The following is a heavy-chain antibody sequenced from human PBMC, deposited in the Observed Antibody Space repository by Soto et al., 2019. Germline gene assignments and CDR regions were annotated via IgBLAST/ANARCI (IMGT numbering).Heavy chain of an antibody. J-gene: IGHJ3*02. CDR2: FYRGINT. CDR3: ARDIGDSSGYYYRAFDI. V-gene: IGHV3-53*01. CDR1: GFTVSTNY. Sequence: PGGSLRLSCAASGFTVSTNYMSWVRQAPGKGLEWVSLFYRGINTYYADSVKGRFTISSDISRNTLYLQMNSLRAEDTAIYYCARDIGDSSGYYYRAFDIWGQGTMVTVSS. D-gene: IGHD3-22*01.